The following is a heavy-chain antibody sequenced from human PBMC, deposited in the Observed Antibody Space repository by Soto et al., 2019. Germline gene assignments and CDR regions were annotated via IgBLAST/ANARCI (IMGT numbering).Heavy chain of an antibody. CDR1: GFTFTSSA. J-gene: IGHJ6*02. V-gene: IGHV1-58*01. CDR2: IVVGSGNT. CDR3: AADYYSSSWTYYYYGMDV. Sequence: VASVKVSCKASGFTFTSSAVQWVRQARGQRLEWIGWIVVGSGNTNYAQKFQERVTITRDMSTSTAYMELSSLRSEDTAVYYCAADYYSSSWTYYYYGMDVWGQGTTVTVSS. D-gene: IGHD6-13*01.